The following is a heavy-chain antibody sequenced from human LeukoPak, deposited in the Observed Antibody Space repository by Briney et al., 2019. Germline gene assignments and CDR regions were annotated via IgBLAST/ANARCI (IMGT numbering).Heavy chain of an antibody. J-gene: IGHJ4*02. D-gene: IGHD4-17*01. V-gene: IGHV4-38-2*02. Sequence: PSETLSLTCTISGYSISSGYYWGWIGQPPGKGLEWIGSIYHSGSTYYNPSLKSRVTISVDTSKNQFSLKLSSVTAADTAVYSCARDSRGSMTTVTTDYWGQGTLVTVSS. CDR3: ARDSRGSMTTVTTDY. CDR2: IYHSGST. CDR1: GYSISSGYY.